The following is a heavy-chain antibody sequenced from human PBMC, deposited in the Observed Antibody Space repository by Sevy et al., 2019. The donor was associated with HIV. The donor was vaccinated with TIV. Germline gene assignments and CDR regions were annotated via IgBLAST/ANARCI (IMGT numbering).Heavy chain of an antibody. Sequence: GGSLRLSCAASGFTFSSYWMSWVRQAPGKGLEWVANIKQDGSEKYYVDSVKGRFTISRDNAKNSLYLQMNSLRAEYTALYYNARGSTVRGYYSSTSWYPAYYDMDVWGQGTTVTVSS. CDR2: IKQDGSEK. D-gene: IGHD2-2*01. CDR1: GFTFSSYW. CDR3: ARGSTVRGYYSSTSWYPAYYDMDV. J-gene: IGHJ6*02. V-gene: IGHV3-7*01.